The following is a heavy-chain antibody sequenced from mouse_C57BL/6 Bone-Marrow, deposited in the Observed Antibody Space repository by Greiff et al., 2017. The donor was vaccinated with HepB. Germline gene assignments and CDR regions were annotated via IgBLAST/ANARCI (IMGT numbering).Heavy chain of an antibody. Sequence: EVMLVESGGGLVKPGGSLNLSCAASGFTFSDYGMHWVRQAPEKGLEWVAYISSGSSTIYYADTVKGRFTISRDNAKNTLFLQMTSLRSEDTAMYYCARRGSYGSSYDYYAMDYWGQGTSVTVSS. CDR2: ISSGSSTI. CDR3: ARRGSYGSSYDYYAMDY. V-gene: IGHV5-17*01. CDR1: GFTFSDYG. J-gene: IGHJ4*01. D-gene: IGHD1-1*01.